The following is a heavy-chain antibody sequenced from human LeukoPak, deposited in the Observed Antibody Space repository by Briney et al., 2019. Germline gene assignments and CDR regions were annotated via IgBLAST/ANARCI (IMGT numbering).Heavy chain of an antibody. V-gene: IGHV4-39*07. D-gene: IGHD6-19*01. Sequence: PSETLSLTCTVSGGSISSSSYYWGWIRQPPGKGLEWIGSIYYSGSTYYNPSLKSRVTISVDTSKNQFSLKLSSVTAADTAVYYCARGGSYRIAVAGLDPFDYWGQGTLVTVSS. J-gene: IGHJ4*02. CDR3: ARGGSYRIAVAGLDPFDY. CDR1: GGSISSSSYY. CDR2: IYYSGST.